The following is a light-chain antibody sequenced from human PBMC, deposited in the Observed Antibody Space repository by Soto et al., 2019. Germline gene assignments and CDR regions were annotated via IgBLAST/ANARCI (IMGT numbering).Light chain of an antibody. Sequence: DIQMTQSPSAKSASVGDRVTITCRASQGISKYLAWFQQKPGKVPKRLIYAASSLQSGVPARFSGSGSGTESTLTISSLQPEDFGTYYCLQHTSYPWTFGQGTKVDIK. V-gene: IGKV1-17*03. CDR3: LQHTSYPWT. CDR1: QGISKY. J-gene: IGKJ1*01. CDR2: AAS.